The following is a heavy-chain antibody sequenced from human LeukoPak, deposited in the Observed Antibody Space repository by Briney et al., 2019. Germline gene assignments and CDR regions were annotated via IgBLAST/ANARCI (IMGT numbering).Heavy chain of an antibody. V-gene: IGHV3-30-3*01. CDR2: ISYDGSIS. Sequence: GGSLRLSCAASGFTFSSYAMHWVRQAAGKGLEWLALISYDGSISYYADSVKGRFTISRDNSKNTLYLQMNSLRADDTAVYYCAKQFAQYYFDSWGQGTLVTVSS. J-gene: IGHJ4*02. CDR1: GFTFSSYA. D-gene: IGHD6-6*01. CDR3: AKQFAQYYFDS.